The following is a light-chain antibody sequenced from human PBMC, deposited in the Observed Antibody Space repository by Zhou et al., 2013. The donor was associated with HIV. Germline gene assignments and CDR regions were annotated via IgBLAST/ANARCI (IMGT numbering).Light chain of an antibody. J-gene: IGKJ1*01. Sequence: DIQMTQSPSYVSASVGDRVTITCRASHDIGSWLAWYQQKPGKAPKLLIYKASSLESGVPSRFSGSGSGTEFTLSISSLQPDDFATYYCQQQGTFGQGTKLEIK. CDR2: KAS. V-gene: IGKV1-5*03. CDR3: QQQGT. CDR1: HDIGSW.